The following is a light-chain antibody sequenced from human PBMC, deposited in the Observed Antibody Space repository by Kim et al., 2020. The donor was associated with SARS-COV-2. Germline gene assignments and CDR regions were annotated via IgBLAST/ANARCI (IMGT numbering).Light chain of an antibody. V-gene: IGKV3-20*01. CDR2: GAS. J-gene: IGKJ2*01. CDR3: QQYGSSLYT. CDR1: QSVSSSY. Sequence: EIVLTQSPGTLSLSPGERATLSSRASQSVSSSYLAWYQQKPGQAPRLLIYGASSRATGIPDRFSGSGSGTDFTLTISRLEPEDFEVYYCQQYGSSLYTFGQGTKLEI.